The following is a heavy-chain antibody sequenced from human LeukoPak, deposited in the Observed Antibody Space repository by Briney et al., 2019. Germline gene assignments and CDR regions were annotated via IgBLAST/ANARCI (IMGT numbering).Heavy chain of an antibody. V-gene: IGHV3-21*01. CDR3: ARKTVMVAAPFDY. CDR2: ISSYSDYI. J-gene: IGHJ4*02. Sequence: GGSLRLSCTASGFTFMNYNMDWVRQAPGKGLEWVSSISSYSDYIDYADSVKGRFTISRDNAKNSLYLGMTSLRADDTAIYYCARKTVMVAAPFDYWGQGTLVTVSS. CDR1: GFTFMNYN. D-gene: IGHD2-15*01.